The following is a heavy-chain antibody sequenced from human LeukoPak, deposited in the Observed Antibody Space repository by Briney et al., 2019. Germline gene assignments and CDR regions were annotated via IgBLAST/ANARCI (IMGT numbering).Heavy chain of an antibody. J-gene: IGHJ3*01. Sequence: GGSLRLSCAASGFTFSTYAMHWVRQTPGKGLEYVSAISTNGGGTYYANSVMGRFTISRDNSKNTLYLQMGSLRAEDMAVYYCARENGANRRALDVWGPGTRVTVSS. CDR3: ARENGANRRALDV. V-gene: IGHV3-64*01. CDR2: ISTNGGGT. CDR1: GFTFSTYA. D-gene: IGHD4/OR15-4a*01.